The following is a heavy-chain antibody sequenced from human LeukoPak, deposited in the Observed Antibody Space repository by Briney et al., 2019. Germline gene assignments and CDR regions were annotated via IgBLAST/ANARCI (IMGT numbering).Heavy chain of an antibody. V-gene: IGHV3-23*01. D-gene: IGHD3-10*01. CDR3: AKDRHYYNTWTDY. CDR1: EFTFSSYA. CDR2: ITGSGDSGDRT. Sequence: GGSLRLSCAASEFTFSSYAMSWVRQAPGKGLEWVSAITGSGDSGDRTYYADSVKGRFTISRDNSKNTLYVQMNSLRAEDTAVYYCAKDRHYYNTWTDYWGQGTLVTVSS. J-gene: IGHJ4*02.